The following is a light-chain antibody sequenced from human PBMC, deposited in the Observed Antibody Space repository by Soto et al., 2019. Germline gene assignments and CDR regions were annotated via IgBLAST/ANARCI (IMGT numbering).Light chain of an antibody. CDR2: WAS. CDR3: QQNYSTPRT. J-gene: IGKJ1*01. Sequence: DIVMTQSPDSLAVSLGERATINCKSSQSVLYSSNNKNYLAWYQQKPGQPPKLLIYWASTRESGVPDRFSGSGSGTDFTLTIISLQAEDVAVYYCQQNYSTPRTFGQGTKVEIK. V-gene: IGKV4-1*01. CDR1: QSVLYSSNNKNY.